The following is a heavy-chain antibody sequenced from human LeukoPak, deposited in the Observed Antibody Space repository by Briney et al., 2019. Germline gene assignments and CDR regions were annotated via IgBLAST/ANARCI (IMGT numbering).Heavy chain of an antibody. CDR2: MNPNSGNT. CDR3: ARGGYHNYDSSGYYYFDY. V-gene: IGHV1-8*01. CDR1: GYTFTSYD. D-gene: IGHD3-22*01. J-gene: IGHJ4*02. Sequence: ASVKVSCKASGYTFTSYDINWVRQATGQGLEWMGWMNPNSGNTGYAQKFQGRVTFTRDTSASTAYMELSRLRFEGTAVYYCARGGYHNYDSSGYYYFDYWGQGTLVTVSS.